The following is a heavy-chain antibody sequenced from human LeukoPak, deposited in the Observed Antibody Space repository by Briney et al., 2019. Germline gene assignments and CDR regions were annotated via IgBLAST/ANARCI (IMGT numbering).Heavy chain of an antibody. V-gene: IGHV3-33*08. CDR2: IWYDGSNK. CDR3: ARLHDYGDFDAFDI. CDR1: GFTFSSYG. Sequence: GGSLRLSCAASGFTFSSYGMHWVRQAPGKGLEWVAVIWYDGSNKYYADSVKGRFTISRDNSKNTLYLQMNSLRAEDTDVYYCARLHDYGDFDAFDIWGQGTMVTVSS. J-gene: IGHJ3*02. D-gene: IGHD4-17*01.